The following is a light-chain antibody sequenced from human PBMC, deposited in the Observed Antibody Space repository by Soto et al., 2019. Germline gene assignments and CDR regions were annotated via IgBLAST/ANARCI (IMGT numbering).Light chain of an antibody. V-gene: IGKV1-5*01. Sequence: DIQMTQSPSTLSASVGDRVTITCRASQSISSWSAWYQQKPGKAPKLLIYDASSLESGVPSRFSGSGSGTEFTLTISSLQPDDFATYYCQQYNSYSQFGQGTKVEIK. CDR3: QQYNSYSQ. CDR2: DAS. CDR1: QSISSW. J-gene: IGKJ1*01.